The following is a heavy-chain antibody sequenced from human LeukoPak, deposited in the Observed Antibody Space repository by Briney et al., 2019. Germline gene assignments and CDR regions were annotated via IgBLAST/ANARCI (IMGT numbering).Heavy chain of an antibody. CDR2: INHSGST. J-gene: IGHJ4*02. V-gene: IGHV4-34*01. CDR3: ARGCYDSSGYYDY. D-gene: IGHD3-22*01. CDR1: GWTFSGYY. Sequence: PAETLSLTCAVYGWTFSGYYWSWIRQPPGKGLEWIGEINHSGSTNYNPSLNSRVTISVDTYKNQFSLKLSSVTAADTAVYYCARGCYDSSGYYDYWGQGTLVTVSS.